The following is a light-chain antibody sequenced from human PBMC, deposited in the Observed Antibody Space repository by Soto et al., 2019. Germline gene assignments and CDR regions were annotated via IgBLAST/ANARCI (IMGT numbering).Light chain of an antibody. J-gene: IGKJ5*01. CDR2: GAS. V-gene: IGKV3-20*01. CDR3: QQYHWAPDT. CDR1: QIVGGDT. Sequence: IVLTQSPGTLSLSPGERATLSCRASQIVGGDTLAWFQQRPGQAPRLVIYGASNRAAGIPDRFSGSGSGTDFTLTVSRLEPEDFAMYYCQQYHWAPDTFGQGTRLEIK.